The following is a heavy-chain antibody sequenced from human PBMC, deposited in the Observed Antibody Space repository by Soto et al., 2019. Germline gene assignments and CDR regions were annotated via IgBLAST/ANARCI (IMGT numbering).Heavy chain of an antibody. CDR1: GGTFSNFA. Sequence: QVRLVQSGAEVKKSGSSVKVSCKASGGTFSNFANNWVRQAPGQGLEWMGGIILPFGVPHYAQKFQGRVTIAADESMTTVYMDLSGLRSEDAAVYYCARGPDYEGYFDYWGQGTLVTVSS. V-gene: IGHV1-69*12. CDR2: IILPFGVP. D-gene: IGHD4-17*01. CDR3: ARGPDYEGYFDY. J-gene: IGHJ4*02.